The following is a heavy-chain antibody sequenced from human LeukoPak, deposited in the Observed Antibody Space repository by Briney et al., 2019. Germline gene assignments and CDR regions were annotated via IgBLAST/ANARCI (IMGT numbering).Heavy chain of an antibody. Sequence: PGGSLRLSCVASGFTFRTYVLSWVRHDPARGLEWVSAITGDSLSTYTADSVKGRFTISRDNSKNTLYLQMNSLRSEDTAVYYCAKGSEERRPYYFDYWGQGTLVTVSS. CDR2: ITGDSLST. D-gene: IGHD6-19*01. CDR1: GFTFRTYV. CDR3: AKGSEERRPYYFDY. J-gene: IGHJ4*02. V-gene: IGHV3-23*01.